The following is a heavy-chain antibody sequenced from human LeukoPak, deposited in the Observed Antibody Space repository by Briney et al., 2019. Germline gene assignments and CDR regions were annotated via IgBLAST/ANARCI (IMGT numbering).Heavy chain of an antibody. CDR3: VRDGYNQNRFDF. CDR1: GFNFGNHW. D-gene: IGHD1-14*01. CDR2: TKEDGTLA. V-gene: IGHV3-7*03. Sequence: GGSLRLSCAASGFNFGNHWMDWVRQAPGQGLEWVANTKEDGTLAYYADSVRGRFSISRDNTRNSLFLQMNGLRAEDTAVYFCVRDGYNQNRFDFWGQGTLITVSS. J-gene: IGHJ4*02.